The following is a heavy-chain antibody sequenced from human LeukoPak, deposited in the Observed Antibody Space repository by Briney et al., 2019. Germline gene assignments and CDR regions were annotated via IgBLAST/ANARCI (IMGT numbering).Heavy chain of an antibody. CDR2: ISSSSLYI. CDR3: AKLLSNSGRFLY. CDR1: GFTFSSYS. J-gene: IGHJ4*02. V-gene: IGHV3-21*01. D-gene: IGHD4-23*01. Sequence: GGSLRLSCAASGFTFSSYSMNWVRQAPGKGLEWVSSISSSSLYIYYADSVKGRFTISRDNAKNTLYLQMNSLRAEDTAVYYCAKLLSNSGRFLYWGQGTLVTVSS.